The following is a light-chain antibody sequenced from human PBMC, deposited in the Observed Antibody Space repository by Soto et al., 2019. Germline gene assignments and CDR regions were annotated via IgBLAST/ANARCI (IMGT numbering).Light chain of an antibody. V-gene: IGLV3-27*01. CDR1: VLAKKY. CDR3: YSAADNAYV. J-gene: IGLJ1*01. Sequence: SYELTQPSSVSVSPGQTARITCSGDVLAKKYARWFQQKPGQAPVVVIYKDSERPSGIPERFSGSSSGTTVTLTISGAQVEDEADYYCYSAADNAYVFGTGTKVTVL. CDR2: KDS.